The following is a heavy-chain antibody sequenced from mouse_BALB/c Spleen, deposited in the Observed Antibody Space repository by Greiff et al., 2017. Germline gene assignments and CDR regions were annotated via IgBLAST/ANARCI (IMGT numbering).Heavy chain of an antibody. CDR2: IWAGGST. D-gene: IGHD2-1*01. V-gene: IGHV2-9*02. J-gene: IGHJ4*01. CDR1: GFSLTSYG. Sequence: VMLVESGPGLVAPSQSLSITCTVSGFSLTSYGVHWVRQPPGKGLEWLGVIWAGGSTNYNSALMSRLSISKDNSKSQVFLKMNSLQTDDTAMYYCARGGGNYDYYYAMDCWGQGTSVTVSS. CDR3: ARGGGNYDYYYAMDC.